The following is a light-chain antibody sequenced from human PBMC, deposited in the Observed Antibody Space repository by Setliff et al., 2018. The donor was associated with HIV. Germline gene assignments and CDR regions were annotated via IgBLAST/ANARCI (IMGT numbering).Light chain of an antibody. CDR3: QVWDSNIV. Sequence: SYELTQPLSVSVALGQTARITCGGNNIGSKNVQWYQQKPGQAPVLVIYRDSNRPSGIPERFSGSNSGNTATLTISRAQAGDEADYYCQVWDSNIVFGGGTQLTVL. CDR1: NIGSKN. CDR2: RDS. J-gene: IGLJ2*01. V-gene: IGLV3-9*01.